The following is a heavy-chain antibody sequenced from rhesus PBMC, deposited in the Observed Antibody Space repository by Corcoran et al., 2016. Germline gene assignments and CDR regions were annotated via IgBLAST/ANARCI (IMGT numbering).Heavy chain of an antibody. CDR1: GFTFSNYW. CDR2: IKNKADGGTE. D-gene: IGHD6-25*01. CDR3: TREEDYSGNGKGGFDY. J-gene: IGHJ4*01. Sequence: EVQLVESGVGLVQPGGSLRLSCAASGFTFSNYWMNWVRQAPGKGLEWVSFIKNKADGGTEEYAESVKGRFTISRDDSKNTLYLQMNSLKTEDTAVYYCTREEDYSGNGKGGFDYWGQGVLVTVSS. V-gene: IGHV3-16*01.